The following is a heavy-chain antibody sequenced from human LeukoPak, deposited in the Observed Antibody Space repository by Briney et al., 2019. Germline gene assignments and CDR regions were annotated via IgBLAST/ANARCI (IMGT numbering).Heavy chain of an antibody. D-gene: IGHD6-13*01. V-gene: IGHV3-21*01. CDR1: GFTFSSYS. CDR3: AREGQYSSSWYSLDY. CDR2: ISSGSTYI. J-gene: IGHJ4*02. Sequence: PGGSLRLSCAASGFTFSSYSMNWVRQAPGKGLEWVSSISSGSTYIYYADSVKGRFTISRDNAKNSLYLQMNSLRAEDTAVYYCAREGQYSSSWYSLDYWGQGTLVTVSS.